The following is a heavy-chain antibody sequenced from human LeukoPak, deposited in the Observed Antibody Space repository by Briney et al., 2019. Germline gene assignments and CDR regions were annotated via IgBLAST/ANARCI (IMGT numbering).Heavy chain of an antibody. Sequence: PSETLSLTCAVYGGSFSGYYWSWIRQPPGKGLEWIGEINHSGSTNYNPSLKSRVTISVDTSKNQLSLKLSSVTAADTAVYYCARDLRWPRGHLDYWGQGTLVTVSS. J-gene: IGHJ4*02. D-gene: IGHD4-23*01. CDR1: GGSFSGYY. CDR3: ARDLRWPRGHLDY. CDR2: INHSGST. V-gene: IGHV4-34*01.